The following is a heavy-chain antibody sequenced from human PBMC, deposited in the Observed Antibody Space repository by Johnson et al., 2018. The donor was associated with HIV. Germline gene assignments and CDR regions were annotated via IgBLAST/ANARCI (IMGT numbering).Heavy chain of an antibody. Sequence: EMQLVESGGGLVQPGGSLRMSCVASGFTFSTYGMTWVRQAPGKGLEWVSAISGTGGTTYYADSVKGRFTISRDNSKNKRYLQMTSLRAEDTAVYYCARDKGIAARPDAFDIWGQGTMVTVSS. D-gene: IGHD6-6*01. CDR2: ISGTGGTT. V-gene: IGHV3-23*04. CDR1: GFTFSTYG. CDR3: ARDKGIAARPDAFDI. J-gene: IGHJ3*02.